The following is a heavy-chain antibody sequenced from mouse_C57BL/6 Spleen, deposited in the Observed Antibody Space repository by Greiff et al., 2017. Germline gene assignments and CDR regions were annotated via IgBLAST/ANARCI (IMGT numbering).Heavy chain of an antibody. CDR3: ARHLLGAWFAY. J-gene: IGHJ3*01. D-gene: IGHD3-3*01. CDR1: GYSFTDYN. Sequence: VQLQQSGPELVKPGASVKISCKASGYSFTDYNMNWVKQSNGKSLEWIGVITPNYGTTSYNQKFKGKATLTVDQSSSPAYMQLNSLSSEDSAVYCCARHLLGAWFAYWGQGTLVTVSA. V-gene: IGHV1-39*01. CDR2: ITPNYGTT.